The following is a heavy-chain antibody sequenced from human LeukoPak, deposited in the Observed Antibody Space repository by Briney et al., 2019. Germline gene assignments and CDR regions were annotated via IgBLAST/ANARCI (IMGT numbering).Heavy chain of an antibody. CDR2: ISGSVGST. J-gene: IGHJ5*02. V-gene: IGHV3-23*01. Sequence: GGSLRLSCAAPGFTFSIYAMSWVRQTPGERLEWVSAISGSVGSTYYADSVKGPFSISTDNSKKTLYLQMSSLRDEDTAVYYSACDNSVRGEAWCFNPWGQGTLVTVSS. CDR1: GFTFSIYA. D-gene: IGHD2-8*02. CDR3: ACDNSVRGEAWCFNP.